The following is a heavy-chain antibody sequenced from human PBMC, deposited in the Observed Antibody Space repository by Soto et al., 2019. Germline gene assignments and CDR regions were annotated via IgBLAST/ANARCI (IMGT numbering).Heavy chain of an antibody. CDR3: AKELGGYSSGYELDY. CDR2: ISWNSGTK. V-gene: IGHV3-9*01. J-gene: IGHJ4*02. D-gene: IGHD5-18*01. CDR1: GFTFDSYA. Sequence: EVQLVDSGGGLVQPGRSLRLSCAASGFTFDSYAMHWVRQAPGKGLEWVSSISWNSGTKGYADSVKGRFTISRDNAKNCQYLQMDSLRAEDTALYYCAKELGGYSSGYELDYWGQGTLVTVSS.